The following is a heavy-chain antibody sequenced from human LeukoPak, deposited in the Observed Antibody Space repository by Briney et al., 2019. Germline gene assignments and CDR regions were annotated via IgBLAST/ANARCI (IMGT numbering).Heavy chain of an antibody. J-gene: IGHJ4*02. V-gene: IGHV2-5*02. CDR2: IYWDDDK. D-gene: IGHD3-22*01. CDR3: AHSYYYDSVHQFDY. Sequence: SGPTLVNPTQTLTLTCTFSGFSLTTSGVGVGWIRQPPGKALEWLALIYWDDDKRYSPSLKSRLTVTKDTSKNQVVLTMTNMDPVDTATYYCAHSYYYDSVHQFDYWGQGTLVTVSS. CDR1: GFSLTTSGVG.